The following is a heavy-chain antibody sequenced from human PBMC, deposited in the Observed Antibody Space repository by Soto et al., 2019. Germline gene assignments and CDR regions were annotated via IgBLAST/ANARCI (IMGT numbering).Heavy chain of an antibody. V-gene: IGHV3-30*03. J-gene: IGHJ4*02. CDR3: TRDTFGARDY. CDR1: GFTFISYG. Sequence: GGSLRLSCAASGFTFISYGMHWVRQAPGKGLEWVAVISYDGINKYYADSVKGRFTISRDNSKNKLYLQMNSLRVEDTAVYYCTRDTFGARDYWGQGTLVTVSS. D-gene: IGHD1-26*01. CDR2: ISYDGINK.